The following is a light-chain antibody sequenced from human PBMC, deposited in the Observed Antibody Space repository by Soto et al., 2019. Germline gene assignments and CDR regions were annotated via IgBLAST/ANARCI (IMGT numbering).Light chain of an antibody. V-gene: IGKV3-15*01. CDR1: QSVSSN. Sequence: EIVMTQSPATLSVSPGERATLSCRASQSVSSNLAWYQQKPGQAPRLLIYGASTRARGIPARFSGSGSGTEFNLTISSPQSEDVAVYSCQQYKNGHRGDLTFGGGTKVEIK. J-gene: IGKJ4*01. CDR3: QQYKNGHRGDLT. CDR2: GAS.